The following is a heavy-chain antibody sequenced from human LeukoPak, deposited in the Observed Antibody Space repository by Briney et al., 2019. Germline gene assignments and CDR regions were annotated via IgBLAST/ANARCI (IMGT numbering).Heavy chain of an antibody. J-gene: IGHJ4*02. D-gene: IGHD3-10*01. CDR2: INPSGGST. V-gene: IGHV1-46*01. CDR3: ARVRRSSYYYGSGSTYFDY. Sequence: ASVKVSCKASGYTFTSYYMHWVRQAPGQGLEWMGIINPSGGSTSYAQKFQGRVTMTRDMSTSTVYMELSSLRSEDTAVYYCARVRRSSYYYGSGSTYFDYWGQGTLVTVSS. CDR1: GYTFTSYY.